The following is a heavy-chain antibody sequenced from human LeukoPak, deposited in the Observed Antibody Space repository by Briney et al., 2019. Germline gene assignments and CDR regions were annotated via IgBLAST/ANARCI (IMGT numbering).Heavy chain of an antibody. J-gene: IGHJ4*02. V-gene: IGHV3-23*01. Sequence: GGSLRLSCAASGFTFSIYAMSWVRQAPGKGLEWVSAISGSGGSTYYADSVKGRFTISRDNSKNTLYLQMNSLRAEDRAVYYCAREQQLARGYFDYWGQGTLVTVSS. CDR1: GFTFSIYA. CDR2: ISGSGGST. CDR3: AREQQLARGYFDY. D-gene: IGHD6-13*01.